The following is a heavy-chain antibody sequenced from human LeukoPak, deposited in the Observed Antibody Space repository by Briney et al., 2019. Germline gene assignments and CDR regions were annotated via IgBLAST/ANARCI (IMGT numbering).Heavy chain of an antibody. J-gene: IGHJ4*02. Sequence: GGSLRLSCAASGFTFSSFTMHWVRQAPGKGLEYVSAIGNNGGSTYHANSVKGRFTISRDNSKNTLYLQMGSLRDEDMAVYYCVRSDWNDVFDFWGQGILVTVSS. CDR1: GFTFSSFT. CDR2: IGNNGGST. V-gene: IGHV3-64*01. CDR3: VRSDWNDVFDF. D-gene: IGHD1-1*01.